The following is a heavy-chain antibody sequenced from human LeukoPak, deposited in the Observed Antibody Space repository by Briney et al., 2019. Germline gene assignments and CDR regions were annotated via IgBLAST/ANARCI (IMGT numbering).Heavy chain of an antibody. CDR3: ARAIAMVRGVNYFDY. CDR1: GFTFSSYS. CDR2: ISSSSSYI. D-gene: IGHD3-10*01. V-gene: IGHV3-21*01. J-gene: IGHJ4*02. Sequence: GGFLRLSCAASGFTFSSYSMNWVRQAPGKGLEWVSSISSSSSYIYYADSVKGRFTISRDNAKNSLYLQMNSLRAGDTAVYYCARAIAMVRGVNYFDYWGQGALVTVSS.